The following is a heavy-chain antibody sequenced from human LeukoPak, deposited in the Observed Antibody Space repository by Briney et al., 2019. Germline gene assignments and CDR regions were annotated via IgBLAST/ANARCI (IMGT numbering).Heavy chain of an antibody. D-gene: IGHD3-22*01. CDR2: IKQDGSKK. V-gene: IGHV3-7*03. CDR1: GFTFNNYA. CDR3: ATPLDYYDTSGYHQGGD. J-gene: IGHJ4*02. Sequence: GGSLRLSCAASGFTFNNYAMSWVRQAPGKGPEWVANIKQDGSKKNYVDSVKGRFTISRDNAKNSLYLQMNSLRAEDTAVYYCATPLDYYDTSGYHQGGDWGQGTLVTVSS.